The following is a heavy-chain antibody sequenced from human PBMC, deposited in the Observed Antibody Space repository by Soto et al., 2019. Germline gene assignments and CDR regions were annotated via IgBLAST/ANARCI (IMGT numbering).Heavy chain of an antibody. CDR1: GGSISSYY. Sequence: QVQLQESGPGLVKPSETLSLTCTVSGGSISSYYWTWIRQPPGKGLEWIGFIYNIGSTHYNPSLRSQLTLSRYTSNNQFSLKLRPVTAADTAVYYCASMGYHYGSGSYPLDYWGQGTLVTVSS. D-gene: IGHD3-10*01. CDR2: IYNIGST. J-gene: IGHJ4*02. CDR3: ASMGYHYGSGSYPLDY. V-gene: IGHV4-59*08.